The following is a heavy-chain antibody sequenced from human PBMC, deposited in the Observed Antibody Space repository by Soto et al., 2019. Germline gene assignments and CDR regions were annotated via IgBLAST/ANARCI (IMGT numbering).Heavy chain of an antibody. CDR3: ARGRRGSGYYDD. D-gene: IGHD3-22*01. CDR2: INHSGST. V-gene: IGHV4-34*01. J-gene: IGHJ4*02. CDR1: GGSFSGYY. Sequence: SETLSLTCAVYGGSFSGYYWSWIRQPPGKGLEWIGEINHSGSTNYNPSLKSRVTISVDTSKNQFSLKLSSVTAADTAVYYCARGRRGSGYYDDWGQGTLVTVS.